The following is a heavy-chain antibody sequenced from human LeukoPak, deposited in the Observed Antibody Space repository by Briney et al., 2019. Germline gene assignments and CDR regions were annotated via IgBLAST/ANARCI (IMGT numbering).Heavy chain of an antibody. J-gene: IGHJ3*02. CDR1: GYTFTSYG. D-gene: IGHD6-19*01. CDR2: ISAYNGNT. V-gene: IGHV1-18*01. CDR3: ARERWGPQWLVDALDI. Sequence: ASVKVSCKASGYTFTSYGISRVRQAPGQGLEWMGWISAYNGNTNYAQKLQGRVTMTTDTSTSTAYMELRSLRSDDTAVYYCARERWGPQWLVDALDIWGQGTMVTVSS.